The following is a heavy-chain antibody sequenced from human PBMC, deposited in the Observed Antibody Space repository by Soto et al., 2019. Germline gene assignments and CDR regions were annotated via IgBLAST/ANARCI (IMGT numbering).Heavy chain of an antibody. Sequence: QVQLVQSGAEVKKPGSSVKVSCKASGGTFSSYAINWVRQAPGQGLEWMGGIIPIFGTANYAQKFQGRVTMTADKSTNTAYMELRSLRSEDTAVYYGASSPPPTVTMFSRYFDLWGRGTLVTVAS. CDR3: ASSPPPTVTMFSRYFDL. D-gene: IGHD4-17*01. V-gene: IGHV1-69*14. CDR1: GGTFSSYA. CDR2: IIPIFGTA. J-gene: IGHJ2*01.